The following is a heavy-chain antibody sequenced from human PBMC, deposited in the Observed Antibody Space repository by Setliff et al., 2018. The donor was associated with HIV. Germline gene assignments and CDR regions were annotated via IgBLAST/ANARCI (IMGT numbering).Heavy chain of an antibody. V-gene: IGHV4-59*11. Sequence: LSLTCTVSGGSITGHYWSWIRQPPGKGLEWIGYIHYGGSSNYNPSLKSRVSISLDTSKKQVSLKLNSVTAADTAVYYCARGLSIFGVATLGFYSFMDVWGKGTTVTVSS. D-gene: IGHD3-3*01. CDR1: GGSITGHY. CDR3: ARGLSIFGVATLGFYSFMDV. J-gene: IGHJ6*03. CDR2: IHYGGSS.